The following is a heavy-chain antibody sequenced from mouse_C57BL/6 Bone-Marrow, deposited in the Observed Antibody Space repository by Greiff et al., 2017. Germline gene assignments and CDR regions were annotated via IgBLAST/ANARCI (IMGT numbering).Heavy chain of an antibody. CDR1: GFTFSDYY. J-gene: IGHJ3*01. Sequence: EVNVEESEGGLVQPGSSMKLSCTASGFTFSDYYMAWVRQVPEKGLEWVANINYDGSSTYYLDSLKSRFIISRDNAKNILYLQMSSLKSEDTATYYCARVYSNYWFAYWGQGTLVTVSA. CDR3: ARVYSNYWFAY. V-gene: IGHV5-16*01. D-gene: IGHD2-5*01. CDR2: INYDGSST.